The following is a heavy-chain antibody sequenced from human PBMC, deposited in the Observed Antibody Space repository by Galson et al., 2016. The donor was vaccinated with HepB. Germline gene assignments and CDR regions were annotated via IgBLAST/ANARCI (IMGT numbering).Heavy chain of an antibody. CDR2: ISGSGDET. J-gene: IGHJ4*02. CDR3: AKQLPYGGNSRSPDY. CDR1: GFTFSNVW. D-gene: IGHD4-23*01. V-gene: IGHV3-23*01. Sequence: SLRLSCAASGFTFSNVWMNWVRQAPGKGLEWVSTISGSGDETNYADSVKGRFTFSRDNSKNTLYLQMNSLRAEDTAVYYCAKQLPYGGNSRSPDYWGQGTLVTVSS.